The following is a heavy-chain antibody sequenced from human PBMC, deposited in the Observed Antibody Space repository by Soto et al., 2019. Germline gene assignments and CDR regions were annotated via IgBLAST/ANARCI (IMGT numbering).Heavy chain of an antibody. V-gene: IGHV3-9*01. CDR2: ISWNSGSI. CDR1: GFTFDDYA. CDR3: AKSIIAAAALGAFDI. J-gene: IGHJ3*02. D-gene: IGHD6-13*01. Sequence: EVQLVDSGGGLVQPGRSLRLSCAASGFTFDDYAMHWVRQAPGKGLEWVSGISWNSGSIGYADSVKGRFTISRDNAKNSLYLQMNSLRAEDTALYYCAKSIIAAAALGAFDIWGQGTMVTVSS.